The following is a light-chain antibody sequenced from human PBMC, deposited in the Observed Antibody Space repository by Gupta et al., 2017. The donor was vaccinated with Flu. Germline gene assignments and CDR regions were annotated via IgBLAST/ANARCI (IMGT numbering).Light chain of an antibody. Sequence: DIQMTQSPSSLSASVGDRVTITCRASQGIGNSLSWYQHKPGKPPKSLIYSTSNVQSGVSSRLSSSGSWTAFSLAINSRQPADSANFSCRQQDSYPPTFGQGTKVEI. CDR3: RQQDSYPPT. CDR2: STS. J-gene: IGKJ1*01. CDR1: QGIGNS. V-gene: IGKV1-17*01.